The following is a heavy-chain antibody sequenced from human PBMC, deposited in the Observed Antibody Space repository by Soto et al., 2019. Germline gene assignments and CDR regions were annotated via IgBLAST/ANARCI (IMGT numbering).Heavy chain of an antibody. CDR2: IVPMFGTA. J-gene: IGHJ6*02. CDR3: ARNVTYSSSLSLSSGMDV. D-gene: IGHD6-6*01. V-gene: IGHV1-69*01. Sequence: QVQLVQSGAEVKEPGSSVKVSCKASGGTFADFIMNWVRQTPGQGLEWMGGIVPMFGTATYAEKFKGSVTLSATGSTSTADMELTSLRAEDTDAYYCARNVTYSSSLSLSSGMDVCGPGT. CDR1: GGTFADFI.